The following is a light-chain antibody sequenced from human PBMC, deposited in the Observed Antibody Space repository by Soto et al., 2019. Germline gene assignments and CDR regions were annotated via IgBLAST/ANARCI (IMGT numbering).Light chain of an antibody. CDR2: DAS. CDR3: QQYGDTRTT. J-gene: IGKJ4*01. Sequence: EIVLTQVPGTMSLAPGDRATLSCRASQNIARNYLAWYQQKPGQAPRLLIYDASTRATGIPDRFSGSGSGTDFTLTISRLETEDFVVYHCQQYGDTRTTFGGGTKVDIK. V-gene: IGKV3-20*01. CDR1: QNIARNY.